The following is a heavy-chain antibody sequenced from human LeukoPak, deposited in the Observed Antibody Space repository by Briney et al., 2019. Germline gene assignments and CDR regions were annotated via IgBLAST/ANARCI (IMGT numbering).Heavy chain of an antibody. CDR3: ARAYYDSSGYYPYKIDY. CDR2: INHSGST. D-gene: IGHD3-22*01. V-gene: IGHV4-34*01. Sequence: SETLSLTCDVYGGSFSGYYWSWIRQPPGKGLEWIGEINHSGSTNYNPSLKSRVTISVDTSKNQFSLKLSSVTAADTAVYYCARAYYDSSGYYPYKIDYWGQGTLVTVSS. CDR1: GGSFSGYY. J-gene: IGHJ4*02.